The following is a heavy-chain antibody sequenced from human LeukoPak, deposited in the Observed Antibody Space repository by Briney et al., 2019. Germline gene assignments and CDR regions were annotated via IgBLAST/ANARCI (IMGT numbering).Heavy chain of an antibody. CDR3: VRDRGWYHFDL. CDR1: GFSFSTYW. Sequence: GGSLKLSCVASGFSFSTYWMSWVRQAPGKGLEWVANIKEDGSEKYYVDSVKGRFTISRDNTKNSLFLQLNSLRAEDTAIYYCVRDRGWYHFDLWGQGNLVTVSS. D-gene: IGHD3-10*01. V-gene: IGHV3-7*01. CDR2: IKEDGSEK. J-gene: IGHJ4*02.